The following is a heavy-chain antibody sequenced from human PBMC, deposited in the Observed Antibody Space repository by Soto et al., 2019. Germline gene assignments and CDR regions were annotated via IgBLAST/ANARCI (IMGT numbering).Heavy chain of an antibody. V-gene: IGHV1-2*02. D-gene: IGHD2-15*01. CDR2: INPNSGGT. Sequence: ASVKVSCKASGYTFTGYYMHWVRQAPGQGLEWMGWINPNSGGTNYAQKFQGRVTMTRDTSISTAYMELSRLRSDDTAVYYCARGRVVVAATFLPKWFDPWGQGTLGTVSS. CDR1: GYTFTGYY. J-gene: IGHJ5*02. CDR3: ARGRVVVAATFLPKWFDP.